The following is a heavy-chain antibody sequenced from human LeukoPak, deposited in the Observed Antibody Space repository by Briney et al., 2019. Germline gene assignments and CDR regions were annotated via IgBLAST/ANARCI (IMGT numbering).Heavy chain of an antibody. J-gene: IGHJ6*04. Sequence: SETLSLTCAVYGGSFSGYYWSWIRQPPGKGLEWIGEINHSGSTNYDPSPKSRVTISVDTSKNQFSLKLSSVTAADTAVYYCARGELGYCSSTSCSQYYYYGMDVWGKGTTVTVSS. CDR2: INHSGST. CDR1: GGSFSGYY. CDR3: ARGELGYCSSTSCSQYYYYGMDV. V-gene: IGHV4-34*01. D-gene: IGHD2-2*01.